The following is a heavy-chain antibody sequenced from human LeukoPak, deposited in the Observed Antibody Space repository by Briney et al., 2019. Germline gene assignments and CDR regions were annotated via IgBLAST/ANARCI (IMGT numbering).Heavy chain of an antibody. J-gene: IGHJ5*02. D-gene: IGHD3-10*01. CDR2: FDPEDGET. Sequence: ASVKVSCKVSGYTLTELSMHWVRQAPGKGLEWMGGFDPEDGETIYAQKFQGRVTMTEDTSTDTAYMELSSLRSEDTAVYYCARDSPIGEKVWFDPWGQGTLVTVSS. CDR1: GYTLTELS. CDR3: ARDSPIGEKVWFDP. V-gene: IGHV1-24*01.